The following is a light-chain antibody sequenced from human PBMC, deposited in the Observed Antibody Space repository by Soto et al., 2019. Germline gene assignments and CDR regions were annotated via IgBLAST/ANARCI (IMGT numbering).Light chain of an antibody. Sequence: DIQITQSASTLSGSVGDRDTITCRASQTISSWLAWYQQKPGKAPKLLIYKASTLKSGVPSRFSGSGSGTEFTLTISSLQPDDFATYYCQHYNSYSEAFGQGTKVDFK. CDR2: KAS. V-gene: IGKV1-5*03. CDR1: QTISSW. CDR3: QHYNSYSEA. J-gene: IGKJ1*01.